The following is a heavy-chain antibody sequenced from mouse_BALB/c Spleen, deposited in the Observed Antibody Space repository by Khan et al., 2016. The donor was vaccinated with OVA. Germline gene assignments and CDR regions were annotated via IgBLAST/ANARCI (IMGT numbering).Heavy chain of an antibody. V-gene: IGHV3-2*02. J-gene: IGHJ2*01. CDR1: GYSITSDYA. CDR2: ISYSGST. D-gene: IGHD2-5*01. CDR3: ASIILYSYSSNCEWYYFDY. Sequence: EVQLQESGPGLVKPSQSLSLTCTVTGYSITSDYAWNWIRQFPENKLEWMGYISYSGSTAYNPSLKSRISITRDTSKNQVFLQLNSVTTEDTATXYCASIILYSYSSNCEWYYFDYWGQGTTLTVSS.